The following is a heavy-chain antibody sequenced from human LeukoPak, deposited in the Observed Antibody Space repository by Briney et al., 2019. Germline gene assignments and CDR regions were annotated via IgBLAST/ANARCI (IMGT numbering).Heavy chain of an antibody. D-gene: IGHD2-15*01. CDR3: ARGSTVVDY. CDR2: IYYSGST. CDR1: GGSISSSSYY. V-gene: IGHV4-39*01. J-gene: IGHJ4*02. Sequence: SETLSLTCTVSGGSISSSSYYWGWIRQPPGKGLEWIGSIYYSGSTYYNPSLKSRVTISVDTSKNQFSLKLSSVTAADTAVYYCARGSTVVDYWGQGTLVTVSS.